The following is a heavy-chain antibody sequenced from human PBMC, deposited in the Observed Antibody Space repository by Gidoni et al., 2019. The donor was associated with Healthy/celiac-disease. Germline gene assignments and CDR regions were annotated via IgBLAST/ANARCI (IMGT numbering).Heavy chain of an antibody. J-gene: IGHJ6*02. D-gene: IGHD3-10*01. CDR1: GGSFSGYY. CDR3: ARLGLWFGEYYYGMYV. Sequence: QVQLQQWGAGLLKPSETLSLTCAVYGGSFSGYYWSWIRQPPGKGLEWIGEITHSGSTNYNPSLKIRVTISVDTSKNQFSLKLSSVTAADTAVYYCARLGLWFGEYYYGMYVWGQGTTVTVSS. V-gene: IGHV4-34*01. CDR2: ITHSGST.